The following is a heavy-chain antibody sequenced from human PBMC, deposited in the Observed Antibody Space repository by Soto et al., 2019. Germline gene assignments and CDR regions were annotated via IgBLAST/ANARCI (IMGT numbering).Heavy chain of an antibody. V-gene: IGHV3-33*01. CDR1: GFTFSSYG. Sequence: GGSLRLSCAASGFTFSSYGMHWVRQAPGKGLEWVAVIWYDGSNKYYADSVEGRFTISRDNSKNTLYLQMNSLRAEDTAVYYCAREDGYYDSRGYYYYFDYWGQGTLVTVSS. J-gene: IGHJ4*02. CDR3: AREDGYYDSRGYYYYFDY. CDR2: IWYDGSNK. D-gene: IGHD3-22*01.